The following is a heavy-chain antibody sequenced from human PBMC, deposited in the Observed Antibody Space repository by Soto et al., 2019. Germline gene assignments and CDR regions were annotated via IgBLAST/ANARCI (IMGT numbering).Heavy chain of an antibody. D-gene: IGHD2-2*01. CDR3: ARVPHELVPAAAYYYYYGMDV. CDR2: IIPIFGTA. CDR1: GGTFSSYA. J-gene: IGHJ6*02. V-gene: IGHV1-69*01. Sequence: QVQLVQSGAEVKKPGSSVKVSCKASGGTFSSYAISWVRQAPGQGLEWMGGIIPIFGTANYAQKFQGRVTITADESTSTAYMELSSLRSEDTAVYYCARVPHELVPAAAYYYYYGMDVWGQGTTVTVSS.